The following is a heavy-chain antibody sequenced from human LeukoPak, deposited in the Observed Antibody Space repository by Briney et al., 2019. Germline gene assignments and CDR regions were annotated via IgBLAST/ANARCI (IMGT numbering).Heavy chain of an antibody. V-gene: IGHV1-2*02. D-gene: IGHD5-12*01. CDR1: GYTFTGYY. J-gene: IGHJ6*02. CDR2: INPNSGGT. CDR3: ARDLRIMGTITSDYYDCMDF. Sequence: GASVKLSCKASGYTFTGYYMHWVRQAPGQGLEWMRWINPNSGGTNYAQNFQGRVTMTRDTTTSTAYMDLSRLRSDNTAAYDWARDLRIMGTITSDYYDCMDFWGQGTTVTVSS.